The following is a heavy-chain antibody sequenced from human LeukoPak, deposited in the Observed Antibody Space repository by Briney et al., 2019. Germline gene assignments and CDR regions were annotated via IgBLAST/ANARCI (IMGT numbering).Heavy chain of an antibody. J-gene: IGHJ2*01. D-gene: IGHD2-2*01. CDR1: GGSISSGDYY. CDR3: ARCLYQHWYFDL. Sequence: SETLSLTCTVSGGSISSGDYYWSWIRQPPGKGLEWIGYIYYSGSTYYNPSLKSRVTISVDTSKNQFSLKLSSVTAADTAVYYCARCLYQHWYFDLWGRGTLVTVSS. CDR2: IYYSGST. V-gene: IGHV4-30-4*01.